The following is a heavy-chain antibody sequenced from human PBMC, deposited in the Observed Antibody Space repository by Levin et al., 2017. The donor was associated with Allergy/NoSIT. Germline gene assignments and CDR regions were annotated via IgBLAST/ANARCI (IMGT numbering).Heavy chain of an antibody. Sequence: ASVKVSCKASGYTFTGYYMHWARQAPGQGLEWMGWINPNSGGTNYAQKFQGRVTMTRDTSISTAYMELSRLRSDDTAVYYCARDVLPPRYGVRLYYYYGMDVWGQGTTVTVSS. CDR1: GYTFTGYY. J-gene: IGHJ6*02. V-gene: IGHV1-2*02. CDR2: INPNSGGT. D-gene: IGHD4-17*01. CDR3: ARDVLPPRYGVRLYYYYGMDV.